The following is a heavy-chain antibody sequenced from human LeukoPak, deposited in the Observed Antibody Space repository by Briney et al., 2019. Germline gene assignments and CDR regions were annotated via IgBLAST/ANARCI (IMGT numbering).Heavy chain of an antibody. J-gene: IGHJ6*03. CDR3: ARLIAAAGTKYYYYYMDV. Sequence: SETLSLTCTVSGGSISNYYWSWIRQPPGKGLEWIGYIYYSGSTNYNPSLKSRVTISVDTSKNQFSLKLSSVTAADTAVYYCARLIAAAGTKYYYYYMDVWGKGTTVTISS. V-gene: IGHV4-59*01. D-gene: IGHD6-13*01. CDR2: IYYSGST. CDR1: GGSISNYY.